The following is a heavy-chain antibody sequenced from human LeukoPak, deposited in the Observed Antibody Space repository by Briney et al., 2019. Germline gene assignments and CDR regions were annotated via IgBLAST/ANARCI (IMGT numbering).Heavy chain of an antibody. CDR2: INTNTGNP. V-gene: IGHV7-4-1*02. J-gene: IGHJ3*02. D-gene: IGHD3-10*01. CDR1: GYTFTSYA. CDR3: ARRWFGELYANDAFDI. Sequence: ASVKVSCKASGYTFTSYAMNWVRQAPGQGLEWMGWINTNTGNPTYAQGFTGRFVFSLDTSVSTAYLQISSLKAEDTAVYYCARRWFGELYANDAFDIWGQRTMVTVSS.